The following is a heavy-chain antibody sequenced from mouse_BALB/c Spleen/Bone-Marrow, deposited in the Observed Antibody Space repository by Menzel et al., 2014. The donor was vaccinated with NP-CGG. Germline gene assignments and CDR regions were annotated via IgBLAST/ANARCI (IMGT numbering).Heavy chain of an antibody. CDR1: GYSITSGYS. V-gene: IGHV3-1*02. J-gene: IGHJ4*01. CDR2: IHYSGST. D-gene: IGHD2-14*01. CDR3: AREGAYYRYDYAMDY. Sequence: EVKLVESGPDLVKPSQSLSLTCTVTGYSITSGYSWHWIRQFPGNKLEWMGYIHYSGSTNYNPSLKSRISITRDTSKNQFFLQLNSGAAEDTATYYCAREGAYYRYDYAMDYWGQGTSVTVSS.